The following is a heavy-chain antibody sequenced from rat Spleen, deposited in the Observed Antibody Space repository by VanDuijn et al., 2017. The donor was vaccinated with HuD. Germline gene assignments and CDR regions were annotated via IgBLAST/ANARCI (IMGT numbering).Heavy chain of an antibody. D-gene: IGHD1-4*01. V-gene: IGHV3-3*01. Sequence: EVQLQESGPGLVKPSQSLSLTCSVTGYSITSGYGWNWIRRFPGNKLEWMGYINSAGSTNYNPPLKSQISITRDTSKNQFFLQLTSVTTEDTATYYCARSKGYNLYVMDAWGQGASVTVSS. CDR2: INSAGST. CDR3: ARSKGYNLYVMDA. J-gene: IGHJ4*01. CDR1: GYSITSGYG.